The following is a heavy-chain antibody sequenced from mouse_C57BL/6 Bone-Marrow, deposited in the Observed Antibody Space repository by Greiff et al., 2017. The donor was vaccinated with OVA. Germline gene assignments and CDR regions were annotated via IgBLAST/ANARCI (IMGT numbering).Heavy chain of an antibody. Sequence: VQLQESGAELARPGASVKLSCKASGYTFTSYGISWVKQRTGQGLEWIGEIYPRSGNTYYNEKFKGKATLTADKSSSTAYMELRSLTSEDSAVYFCARGDYYGSSLDYWGQGTTLTVSS. V-gene: IGHV1-81*01. CDR3: ARGDYYGSSLDY. D-gene: IGHD1-1*01. CDR2: IYPRSGNT. J-gene: IGHJ2*01. CDR1: GYTFTSYG.